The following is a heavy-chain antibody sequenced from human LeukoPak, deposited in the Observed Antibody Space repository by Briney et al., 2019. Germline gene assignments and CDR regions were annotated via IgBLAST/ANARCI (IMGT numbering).Heavy chain of an antibody. D-gene: IGHD3-16*02. CDR3: AKDRYDYVWGSYRYTPHDY. V-gene: IGHV3-74*01. CDR2: INSDGSST. Sequence: GGSLRLSCAASGFTFSNYWMHWVRQAPGKGLVWVSRINSDGSSTTYADSVKGRFTISRDNSKNTLYLQMNSLRAEDTAVYYCAKDRYDYVWGSYRYTPHDYWGQGTLVTVSS. CDR1: GFTFSNYW. J-gene: IGHJ4*02.